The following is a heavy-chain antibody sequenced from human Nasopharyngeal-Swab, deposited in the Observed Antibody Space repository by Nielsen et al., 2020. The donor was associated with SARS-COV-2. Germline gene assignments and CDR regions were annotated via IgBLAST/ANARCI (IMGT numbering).Heavy chain of an antibody. Sequence: GESLKISCTGSGYSFTSYWIGWVRQMPGKGLDWLAIIYPGDSDTSYSPSFQGQVTISADKSISTAYLQWSSLKASDTAMYYCARAKAMITFGGVIVSDYHYGMDVWGQGTTVTVSS. CDR1: GYSFTSYW. D-gene: IGHD3-16*02. V-gene: IGHV5-51*01. CDR3: ARAKAMITFGGVIVSDYHYGMDV. J-gene: IGHJ6*02. CDR2: IYPGDSDT.